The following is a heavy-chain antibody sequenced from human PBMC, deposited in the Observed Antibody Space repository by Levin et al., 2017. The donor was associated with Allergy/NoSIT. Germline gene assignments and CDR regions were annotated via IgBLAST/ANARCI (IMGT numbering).Heavy chain of an antibody. Sequence: SETLSLTCAVYGGSFSGYYWSWIRQPPGKGLEWIGEINLSGSTNYNPSLKSRVTISVDTSTNQFSLKLSSVTAADTAVYYCARAAVACASVPLFGWYFVRWGRSTLVTVSS. J-gene: IGHJ2*01. V-gene: IGHV4-34*01. CDR2: INLSGST. CDR3: ARAAVACASVPLFGWYFVR. D-gene: IGHD6-19*01. CDR1: GGSFSGYY.